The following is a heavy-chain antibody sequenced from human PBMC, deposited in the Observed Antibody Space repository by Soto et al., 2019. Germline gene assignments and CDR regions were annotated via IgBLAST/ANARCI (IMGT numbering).Heavy chain of an antibody. Sequence: EVQLVESGGDLVKPGGSLRLSCAASGFTFTHAWLHWVRQAPGKGLEMVARIKNNGGATDYAPFVKGRFTISRDDSKDTVYLQMSSLRTDDTAIYYCTADLGPAYSSNNWLDPWGQGTLVNVS. CDR2: IKNNGGAT. CDR1: GFTFTHAW. D-gene: IGHD6-13*01. CDR3: TADLGPAYSSNNWLDP. J-gene: IGHJ5*02. V-gene: IGHV3-15*07.